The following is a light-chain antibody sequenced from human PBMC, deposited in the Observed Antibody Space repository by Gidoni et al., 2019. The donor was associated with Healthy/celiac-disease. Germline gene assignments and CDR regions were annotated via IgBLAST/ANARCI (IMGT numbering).Light chain of an antibody. CDR3: CSYAGSYTLGV. CDR1: SSDVGGYNY. V-gene: IGLV2-11*01. CDR2: DVS. Sequence: QSALTQPSSVSGSHGQSVTISCTGTSSDVGGYNYVSWYQQHPGKAPTLMIYDVSKRPSGVPDRFSGSKSGNTAPLTISGLQAEDEADYYCCSYAGSYTLGVFGTGTKVTVL. J-gene: IGLJ1*01.